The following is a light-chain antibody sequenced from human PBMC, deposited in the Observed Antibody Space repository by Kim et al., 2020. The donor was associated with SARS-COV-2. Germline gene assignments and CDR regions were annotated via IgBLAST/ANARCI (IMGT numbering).Light chain of an antibody. J-gene: IGLJ1*01. CDR2: DVN. CDR1: SRDVGGYNF. V-gene: IGLV2-14*03. Sequence: GQSITIYCTGTSRDVGGYNFISWYQQHPGKAPKLMIYDVNKRPSGVSNRCSGSKSGNTASLTISGLQAEDEADYYCSSYTSSRTSVFGTGTEVTVL. CDR3: SSYTSSRTSV.